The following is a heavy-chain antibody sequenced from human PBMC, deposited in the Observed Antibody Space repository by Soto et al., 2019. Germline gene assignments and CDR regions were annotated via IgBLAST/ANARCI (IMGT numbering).Heavy chain of an antibody. D-gene: IGHD3-22*01. CDR2: ISWDGGST. CDR3: AKDDSSGYYYFDY. J-gene: IGHJ4*02. V-gene: IGHV3-43*01. Sequence: EVQLVESGGVVVQPGGSLRLSCAASGFTFDDYTMHWVRQAPGKGLEWVSLISWDGGSTYYADSVKGRFTISRDNSKNSLYLQMNSLRTEDTALYYCAKDDSSGYYYFDYWGQGTLVTVSS. CDR1: GFTFDDYT.